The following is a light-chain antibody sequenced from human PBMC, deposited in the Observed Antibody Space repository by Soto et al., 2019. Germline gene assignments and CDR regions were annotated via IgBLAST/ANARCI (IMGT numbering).Light chain of an antibody. Sequence: DIQMTQSPSSLSASVGDRVTITCRASQSISSYLNWYQQKPGKAPKLLIYAGSSLQSGVPARFSGSGSGTDVSLTISCLQPDDFATDFCQQSYSTLYSIFGPGTKVDI. CDR3: QQSYSTLYSI. CDR1: QSISSY. V-gene: IGKV1-39*01. CDR2: AGS. J-gene: IGKJ3*01.